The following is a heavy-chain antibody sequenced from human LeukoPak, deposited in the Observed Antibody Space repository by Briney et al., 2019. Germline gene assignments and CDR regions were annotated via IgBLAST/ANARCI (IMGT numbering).Heavy chain of an antibody. J-gene: IGHJ4*02. CDR2: IWYDGSNK. Sequence: PGRSLRLSCAASGFTFSSYGMHWVRQAPGKGLEWVAVIWYDGSNKYYADSVKGRFTISRDNSKNTLYLQMNSLRAEDTAVYYCAKLGGAWSGYPRYYFDYWGQGTLVTVSS. CDR3: AKLGGAWSGYPRYYFDY. D-gene: IGHD3-3*01. V-gene: IGHV3-33*06. CDR1: GFTFSSYG.